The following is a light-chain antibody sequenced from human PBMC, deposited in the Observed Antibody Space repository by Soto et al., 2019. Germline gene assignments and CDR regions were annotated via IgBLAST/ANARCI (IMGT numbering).Light chain of an antibody. V-gene: IGKV3-20*01. J-gene: IGKJ1*01. CDR3: QQYGSSPRT. Sequence: EIVWTQSPGTLSLSPGGRATVACRSSQSVSSSYLAWYQQKPGQAPRLLIYGASSRATGIPDRFSGSGSGTDFTLTISRLEPEDFAVYYCQQYGSSPRTFGQGTKVDI. CDR1: QSVSSSY. CDR2: GAS.